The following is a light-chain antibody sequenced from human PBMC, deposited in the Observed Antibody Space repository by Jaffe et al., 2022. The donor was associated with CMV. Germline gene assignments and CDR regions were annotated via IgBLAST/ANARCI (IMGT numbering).Light chain of an antibody. CDR2: EVS. V-gene: IGLV2-23*02. Sequence: QSALTQPASVSGSPGQSITISCTGTSSDVGSYNLVSWYQQHPGKAPKLMIYEVSKRPSGVFNRFSGSKSDNTASLTISGLQAEDEADYYCCSYAGSSTLVFGGGTKLTVL. J-gene: IGLJ2*01. CDR3: CSYAGSSTLV. CDR1: SSDVGSYNL.